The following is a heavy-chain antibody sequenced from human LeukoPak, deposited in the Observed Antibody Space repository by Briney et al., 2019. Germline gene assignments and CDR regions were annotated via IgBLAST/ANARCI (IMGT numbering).Heavy chain of an antibody. D-gene: IGHD4-17*01. Sequence: SETLSLTCIVSGGSMSSYFWSWIRQPAGKGLEWIGRIYSSGSTNYNPSLKSRVTISVDTSKNQFSLKLSSVTAADTAVYYCARLTSDYGYYYGMDVWGQGTTVTVSS. J-gene: IGHJ6*02. CDR2: IYSSGST. CDR3: ARLTSDYGYYYGMDV. V-gene: IGHV4-4*07. CDR1: GGSMSSYF.